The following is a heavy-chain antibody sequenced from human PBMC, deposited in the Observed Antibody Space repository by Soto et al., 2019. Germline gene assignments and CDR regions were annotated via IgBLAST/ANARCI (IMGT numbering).Heavy chain of an antibody. CDR3: ARGAVVVVAANVNWFDP. CDR2: INPNSGGT. Sequence: AASVKVSCKASGYTFTGYYMHWVRQAPGQGLEWMGWINPNSGGTNYAQKFQGWVTMTRDTSISTAYMELSRLRSDDTAVYYCARGAVVVVAANVNWFDPWGQGTLVTVSS. V-gene: IGHV1-2*04. CDR1: GYTFTGYY. J-gene: IGHJ5*02. D-gene: IGHD2-15*01.